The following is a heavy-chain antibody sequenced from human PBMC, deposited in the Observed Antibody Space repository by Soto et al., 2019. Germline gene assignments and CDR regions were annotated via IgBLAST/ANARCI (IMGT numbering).Heavy chain of an antibody. V-gene: IGHV3-74*01. CDR3: ARGYAAAI. CDR1: GFTLSPYW. Sequence: GGSLRLSCAASGFTLSPYWMHWVRQAPGKGLVWVSRINSDGSSTTYADPAKGRFTISRDNAKNTLYLQTDSLRAEDTAVYYCARGYAAAIWGQGTTVTVSS. CDR2: INSDGSST. D-gene: IGHD5-18*01. J-gene: IGHJ6*02.